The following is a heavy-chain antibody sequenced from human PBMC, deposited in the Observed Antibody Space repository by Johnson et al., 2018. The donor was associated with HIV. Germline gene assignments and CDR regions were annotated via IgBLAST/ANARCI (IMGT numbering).Heavy chain of an antibody. CDR3: ARERVVFATQSYSYGHDAFDI. D-gene: IGHD5-18*01. Sequence: QVQLVESGGGVVQPGRSLRLSCAASGFTFSSYGMHWVRQAPGKGLEWVAVISYDGSNKYYVDSVKGRFTISRDNAKNSLYLQMNGLRAEDTAVYYCARERVVFATQSYSYGHDAFDIWGQGTMVTVSS. V-gene: IGHV3-30*03. CDR1: GFTFSSYG. J-gene: IGHJ3*02. CDR2: ISYDGSNK.